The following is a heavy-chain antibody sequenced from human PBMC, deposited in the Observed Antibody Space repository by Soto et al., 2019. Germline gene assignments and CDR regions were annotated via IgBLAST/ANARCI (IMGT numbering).Heavy chain of an antibody. CDR1: GGSISSGGYY. Sequence: PSETLSLTCTVSGGSISSGGYYWSWIRQHPGKGLEWIGYIYYSGSTYYNPSLKSRVTISVDTSKNQFSLKLSSVTAADTAVYYCARFPYSSGWIKYYFDYWGQGTLVTVSS. J-gene: IGHJ4*02. CDR3: ARFPYSSGWIKYYFDY. D-gene: IGHD6-19*01. CDR2: IYYSGST. V-gene: IGHV4-31*03.